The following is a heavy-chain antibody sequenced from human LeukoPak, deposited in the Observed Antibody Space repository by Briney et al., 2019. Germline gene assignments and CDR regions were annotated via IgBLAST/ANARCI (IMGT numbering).Heavy chain of an antibody. D-gene: IGHD4/OR15-4a*01. CDR3: ARHGADTGDYYYYMDV. J-gene: IGHJ6*03. Sequence: SETLSLTCTVSGGSISSSSYYWGWIRQPPGKGLEWIGSIYYSGSTYYNPSLKSRVTISVDTSKNQFSLKLSSVTAANTAVYYCARHGADTGDYYYYMDVWGKGTTVTISS. V-gene: IGHV4-39*01. CDR1: GGSISSSSYY. CDR2: IYYSGST.